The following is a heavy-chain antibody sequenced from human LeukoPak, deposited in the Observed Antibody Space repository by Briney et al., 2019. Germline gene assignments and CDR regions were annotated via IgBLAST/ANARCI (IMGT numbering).Heavy chain of an antibody. CDR1: GFTFSSYD. J-gene: IGHJ6*02. Sequence: PGGSLRLSCAASGFTFSSYDMHWVRQATGKGLEWVSAIGTAGDTYYPGSVKGRFTISRENAKNSLYLQMNSLRAGDTAVYYCAREAAAGGMDVWGQGTTVTVSS. CDR2: IGTAGDT. D-gene: IGHD6-13*01. CDR3: AREAAAGGMDV. V-gene: IGHV3-13*01.